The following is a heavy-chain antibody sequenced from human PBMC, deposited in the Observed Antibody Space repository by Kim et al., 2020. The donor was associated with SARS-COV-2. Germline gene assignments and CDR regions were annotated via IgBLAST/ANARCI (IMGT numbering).Heavy chain of an antibody. Sequence: TAYAGSVKGRFPIARDDSKNTAYLQMNSLKTEDTAVYYCTSVLVVTGGDYWGQGTLVTVSS. CDR3: TSVLVVTGGDY. J-gene: IGHJ4*02. CDR2: T. V-gene: IGHV3-73*01. D-gene: IGHD2-15*01.